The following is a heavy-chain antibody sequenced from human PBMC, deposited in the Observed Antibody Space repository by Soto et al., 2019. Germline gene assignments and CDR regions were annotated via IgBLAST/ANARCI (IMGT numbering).Heavy chain of an antibody. V-gene: IGHV1-18*01. D-gene: IGHD2-15*01. J-gene: IGHJ5*02. CDR3: ARDQGKCSGGSCCGLLPLFLSWFDP. CDR2: ISAYNGNT. Sequence: HVQLVQSGAEVKKPGASVKVSCKASGYTFTSYGISWVRQAPGQGLEWMGWISAYNGNTNYAQKRHGRVTMTTDTSTSTASMELRSLRSDDTAVYYCARDQGKCSGGSCCGLLPLFLSWFDPWGQGTLVTVSS. CDR1: GYTFTSYG.